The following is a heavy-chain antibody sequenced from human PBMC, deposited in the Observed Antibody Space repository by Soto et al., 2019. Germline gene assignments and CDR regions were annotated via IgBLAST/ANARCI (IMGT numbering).Heavy chain of an antibody. J-gene: IGHJ4*02. V-gene: IGHV1-18*01. D-gene: IGHD3-22*01. CDR1: GYTFSSIG. Sequence: ASVKVSCKASGYTFSSIGISWVRQAPGQGLEWMGWISPYKGNTHYAQGLQGRVTMTTDTSRNTAYMELRSLRSDDTAVYYCARHRFNYYDNTVYYYFDYWGQGTLVTVSS. CDR2: ISPYKGNT. CDR3: ARHRFNYYDNTVYYYFDY.